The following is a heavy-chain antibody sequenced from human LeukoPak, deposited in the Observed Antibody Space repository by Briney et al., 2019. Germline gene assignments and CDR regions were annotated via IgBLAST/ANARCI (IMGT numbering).Heavy chain of an antibody. D-gene: IGHD3-22*01. J-gene: IGHJ5*02. V-gene: IGHV3-21*01. CDR2: ISSSSSYI. CDR1: GFTFSSYS. Sequence: GGSLRLSCAASGFTFSSYSMNWVRQAPGKGLEWVSSISSSSSYIYYADSVKGRFTISRDNSKNTLYLQMNSLRAEDTAVYYCARDQQPFYDSSGYNWFDPWGQGTLVTVSS. CDR3: ARDQQPFYDSSGYNWFDP.